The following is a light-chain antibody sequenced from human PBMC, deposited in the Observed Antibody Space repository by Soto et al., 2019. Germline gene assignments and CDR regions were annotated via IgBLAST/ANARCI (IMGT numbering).Light chain of an antibody. J-gene: IGLJ1*01. V-gene: IGLV2-14*01. CDR3: SSYTSSSTPCV. Sequence: QSVLTQPASVSGSPGQSITISCTGTSSDVGGYNYVSWYQQHPGKAPKLMIYEVSNRPSGVSNRFYGSKSGNTASLTISGLQAEDEADYYCSSYTSSSTPCVFGTGTKLTVL. CDR2: EVS. CDR1: SSDVGGYNY.